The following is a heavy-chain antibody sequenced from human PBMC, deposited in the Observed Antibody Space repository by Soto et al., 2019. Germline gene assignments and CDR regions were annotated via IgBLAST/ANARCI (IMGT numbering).Heavy chain of an antibody. J-gene: IGHJ6*02. CDR3: ATYGMDV. Sequence: PGGSLRLSCVVSGGSFSDFYMSWIRKAPGKGLGWVSHISTDSSNTKYGDSVEGRFTVSRDNAKRSLYLQMNSLRVEDTGIYYCATYGMDVWGQGTTVTVSS. CDR2: ISTDSSNT. V-gene: IGHV3-11*06. CDR1: GGSFSDFY.